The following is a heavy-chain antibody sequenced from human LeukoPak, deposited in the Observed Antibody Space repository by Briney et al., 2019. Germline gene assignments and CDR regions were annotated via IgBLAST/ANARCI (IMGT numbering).Heavy chain of an antibody. CDR1: GFTLSSYA. CDR3: AKGWSGRVGALFDY. V-gene: IGHV3-23*01. J-gene: IGHJ4*02. Sequence: GGSLRLSFAASGFTLSSYAMSWVRQAPGKGLEWVSAISGSGGSTYYADSVKGRFTSSRDNSKNTLYLQMNGLRAEDTAVYYCAKGWSGRVGALFDYWGQGTLVTVSS. D-gene: IGHD1-26*01. CDR2: ISGSGGST.